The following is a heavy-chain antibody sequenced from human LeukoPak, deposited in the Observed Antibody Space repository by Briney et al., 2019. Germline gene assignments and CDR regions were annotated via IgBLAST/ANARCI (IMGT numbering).Heavy chain of an antibody. V-gene: IGHV4-59*08. CDR3: ARAPSMTRPSEWFDP. D-gene: IGHD2/OR15-2a*01. CDR2: IYYSGST. CDR1: GGYISSYY. Sequence: PSETLSLTCTVSGGYISSYYWSWIRQPPGKGLEWIGYIYYSGSTNYNPSLKSRVTISVDTSKNQFSLKLSSMTASDTAVYYCARAPSMTRPSEWFDPRGQGTLVTVSS. J-gene: IGHJ5*02.